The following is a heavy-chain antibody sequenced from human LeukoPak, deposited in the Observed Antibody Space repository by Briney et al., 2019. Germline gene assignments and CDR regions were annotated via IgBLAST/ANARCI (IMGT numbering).Heavy chain of an antibody. CDR1: GYNFSNCL. CDR3: ASLRSYSDAFDI. D-gene: IGHD2-21*01. CDR2: IYPGDSDT. Sequence: GESLKISCEGSGYNFSNCLVGWVRQMPGKGLEWMGIIYPGDSDTRYSPSFQGQATISADKSISTAFLQWSSLKASDSAMYYCASLRSYSDAFDIWGQGTMVTVSS. V-gene: IGHV5-51*01. J-gene: IGHJ3*02.